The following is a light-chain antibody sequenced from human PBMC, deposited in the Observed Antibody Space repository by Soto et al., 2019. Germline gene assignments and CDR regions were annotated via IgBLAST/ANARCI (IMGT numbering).Light chain of an antibody. J-gene: IGLJ1*01. CDR3: GSWDSSLSAYV. CDR1: SSNIGAGYD. Sequence: QSVLTQPPSVSGAPGQRVTISCTGSSSNIGAGYDVHWYQHLPKIAPKLLIFGNNNRPSGVPDRFSGSKSGTSATLGITGFQTGDEADYYCGSWDSSLSAYVFGTGTKLTVL. CDR2: GNN. V-gene: IGLV1-40*01.